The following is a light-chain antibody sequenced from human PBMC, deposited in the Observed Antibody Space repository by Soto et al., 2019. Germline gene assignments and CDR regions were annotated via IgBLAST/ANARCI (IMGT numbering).Light chain of an antibody. V-gene: IGLV2-14*01. J-gene: IGLJ2*01. CDR1: SSDVGGYNY. Sequence: QSVLTQPPSASGSPGQSVTISCTGTSSDVGGYNYVSWYQQHPGKAPKLMIYEVSNRPSGVSNRFSGSKSGNAASLTISGLQAEDEADYYCSSYTISSTLVFGGGTKVTVL. CDR3: SSYTISSTLV. CDR2: EVS.